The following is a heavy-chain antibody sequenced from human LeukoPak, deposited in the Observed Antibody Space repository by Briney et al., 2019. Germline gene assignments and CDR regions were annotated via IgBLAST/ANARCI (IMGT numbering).Heavy chain of an antibody. J-gene: IGHJ4*02. V-gene: IGHV4-61*02. CDR1: GGSISSGSYY. D-gene: IGHD6-19*01. CDR2: IYTSGST. CDR3: ARDLFEEGSSLDY. Sequence: SQTLSLTCTVSGGSISSGSYYWSWIRQPAGKGLEWIGRIYTSGSTNYNPSLKSRVTISVDTSENQFSLKLSSVTAADTAVYYCARDLFEEGSSLDYWGQGTLVTVSS.